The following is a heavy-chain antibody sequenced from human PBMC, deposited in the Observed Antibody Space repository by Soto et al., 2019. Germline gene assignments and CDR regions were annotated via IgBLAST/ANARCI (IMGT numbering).Heavy chain of an antibody. D-gene: IGHD2-21*01. V-gene: IGHV6-1*01. Sequence: SQTLSLTCSISGNSVSSNSADWNWNRQSPSRGLEWLGRTYYRSKWYNDYAVSVKSRITINPDTSKNQYSLQLNSVTPVDTAVYYCARAYSRGWFDPWGQGTLVTVSS. CDR3: ARAYSRGWFDP. CDR2: TYYRSKWYN. CDR1: GNSVSSNSAD. J-gene: IGHJ5*02.